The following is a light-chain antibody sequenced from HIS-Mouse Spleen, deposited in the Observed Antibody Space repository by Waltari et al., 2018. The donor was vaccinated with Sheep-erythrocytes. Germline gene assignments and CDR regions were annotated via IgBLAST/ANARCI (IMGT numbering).Light chain of an antibody. Sequence: SYELTQPPSMSVSPGQTASITCAGDKLGDKYACCYQQKPGQSPVLVIYQDSKRPSGIPERFSGSNSGNTATLTISGTQAMDEADYYCQAWDSSTVVFGGGTKLTVL. CDR1: KLGDKY. CDR3: QAWDSSTVV. V-gene: IGLV3-1*01. J-gene: IGLJ2*01. CDR2: QDS.